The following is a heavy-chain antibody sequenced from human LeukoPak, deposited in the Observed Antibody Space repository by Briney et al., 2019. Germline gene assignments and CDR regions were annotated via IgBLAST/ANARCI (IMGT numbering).Heavy chain of an antibody. D-gene: IGHD5-18*01. Sequence: TSETLSLTCAVYGGSFSGYYWGWIRQPPGKGLEWIGSIYYSGSTYYNPSLKSRVTISVDTSKNQFSLKLSSVTAADTAVYYCATNNVDTAMAKSFYYYYYYMDVWGKGTTVTVSS. CDR2: IYYSGST. CDR3: ATNNVDTAMAKSFYYYYYYMDV. V-gene: IGHV4-34*01. CDR1: GGSFSGYY. J-gene: IGHJ6*03.